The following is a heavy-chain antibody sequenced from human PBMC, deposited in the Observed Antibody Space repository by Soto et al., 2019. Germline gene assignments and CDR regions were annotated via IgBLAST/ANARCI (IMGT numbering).Heavy chain of an antibody. D-gene: IGHD1-1*01. V-gene: IGHV4-31*03. Sequence: SETLSLTCTVSGGSVNSGGYHGSWIRQHPGKGLEWIGDIYYSGSTYYNPSLKSRVTISIDTSTNHFSLHLSALTAADTAVYYCARAPIPNWNYYGMDVWGQGTTVTVSS. J-gene: IGHJ6*02. CDR2: IYYSGST. CDR1: GGSVNSGGYH. CDR3: ARAPIPNWNYYGMDV.